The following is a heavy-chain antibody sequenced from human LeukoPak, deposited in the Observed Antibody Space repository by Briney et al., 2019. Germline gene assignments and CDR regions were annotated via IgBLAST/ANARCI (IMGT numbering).Heavy chain of an antibody. CDR1: GFTFDDYA. Sequence: GGSLRLSCAASGFTFDDYAMHWVRQAPGKGLEWFSGISWNSGSIGYADSVKGRFTISRDNAKNSLYLQMNSLRAEDTALYYCAKEAGTRDYWGQGTLVTVSS. CDR2: ISWNSGSI. CDR3: AKEAGTRDY. V-gene: IGHV3-9*01. J-gene: IGHJ4*02. D-gene: IGHD6-19*01.